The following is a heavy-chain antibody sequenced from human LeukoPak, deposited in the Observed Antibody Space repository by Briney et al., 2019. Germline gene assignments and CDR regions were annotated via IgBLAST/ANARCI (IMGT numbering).Heavy chain of an antibody. D-gene: IGHD3-22*01. Sequence: SETLSLTCTVSGGSFKNYYWGCIRQPAGKGLEWIGRIFTSGSTDYNPSLQSRVAMSVDTSKNQFSLRLSSMTAADTAVYYCARESKDYDGDGYYYDSWSQGTLVTVSP. J-gene: IGHJ5*01. CDR1: GGSFKNYY. CDR2: IFTSGST. V-gene: IGHV4-4*07. CDR3: ARESKDYDGDGYYYDS.